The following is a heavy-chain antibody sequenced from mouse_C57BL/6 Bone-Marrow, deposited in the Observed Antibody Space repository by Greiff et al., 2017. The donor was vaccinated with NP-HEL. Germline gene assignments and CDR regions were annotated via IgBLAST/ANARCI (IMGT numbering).Heavy chain of an antibody. D-gene: IGHD4-1*01. CDR1: GFTFSDYG. Sequence: EVKLVESGGGLVKPGGSLKLSCAASGFTFSDYGMHWVRQALEKGLEWVAYISSGSSTIYYADTVKGRFTISRDNAKNTLFLQMTSLRSEDTAMYYCARPNWDGRLVACWGQGTLVTVSA. CDR3: ARPNWDGRLVAC. V-gene: IGHV5-17*01. J-gene: IGHJ3*01. CDR2: ISSGSSTI.